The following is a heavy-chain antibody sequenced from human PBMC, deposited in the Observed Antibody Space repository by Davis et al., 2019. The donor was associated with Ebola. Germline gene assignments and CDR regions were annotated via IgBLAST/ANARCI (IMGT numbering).Heavy chain of an antibody. V-gene: IGHV1-8*01. CDR2: MNPNSGNT. CDR3: ARLARSGSHTKVFFGMDV. D-gene: IGHD1-26*01. CDR1: GYTFTGYD. J-gene: IGHJ6*02. Sequence: AASVKVSCKASGYTFTGYDINWVRQATGQGLEWMGWMNPNSGNTGYAQKFQGRVTMTRENSMSTAYMELRSLRSDDTAVYYCARLARSGSHTKVFFGMDVWGQGTTVTVSS.